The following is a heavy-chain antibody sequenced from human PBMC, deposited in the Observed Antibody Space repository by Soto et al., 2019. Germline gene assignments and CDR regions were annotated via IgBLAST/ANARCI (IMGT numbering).Heavy chain of an antibody. D-gene: IGHD6-6*01. Sequence: GGSLRLSCAASGFTFSSYWMSWVRQAPGKGLEWVANIKQDGSEKYYVDSVKGRFTISRDNAKNSLYLQMNSLRAEDTAVYYCATPPACSSEGRSDYWGQGTLVTVSS. CDR1: GFTFSSYW. CDR3: ATPPACSSEGRSDY. J-gene: IGHJ4*02. CDR2: IKQDGSEK. V-gene: IGHV3-7*01.